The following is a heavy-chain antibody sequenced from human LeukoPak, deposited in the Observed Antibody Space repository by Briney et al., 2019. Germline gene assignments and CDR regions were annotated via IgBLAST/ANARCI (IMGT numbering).Heavy chain of an antibody. J-gene: IGHJ6*02. CDR1: GFTFSSYS. CDR3: ARGLITMVRGVMGNYYGMDV. D-gene: IGHD3-10*01. V-gene: IGHV3-21*01. Sequence: GGSLRLSCAASGFTFSSYSMNWIRQAPGKGLEWVSSISSSSSYIYYADSVKGRFTISRDNAKNSLYLQMNSLRAEDTAVYYCARGLITMVRGVMGNYYGMDVWGQGTTVTVSS. CDR2: ISSSSSYI.